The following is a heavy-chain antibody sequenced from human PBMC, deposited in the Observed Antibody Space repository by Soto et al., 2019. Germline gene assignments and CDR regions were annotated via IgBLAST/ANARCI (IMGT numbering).Heavy chain of an antibody. CDR2: IIPIFGTA. CDR1: GGTFSSYA. D-gene: IGHD4-4*01. J-gene: IGHJ6*02. CDR3: ASGDTVTDYYYYYYGMDV. V-gene: IGHV1-69*13. Sequence: GASVKVSCKASGGTFSSYAISWVRQAPGQGLEWMGGIIPIFGTANYAQKFQGRVTITADESTSTAYMELSSLRSEDTAVYYCASGDTVTDYYYYYYGMDVWGQRTTVTVSS.